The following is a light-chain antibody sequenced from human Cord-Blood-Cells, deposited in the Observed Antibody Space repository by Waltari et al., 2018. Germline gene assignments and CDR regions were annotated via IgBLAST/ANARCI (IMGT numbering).Light chain of an antibody. CDR1: QGISSY. CDR2: AAS. J-gene: IGKJ3*01. CDR3: QQYYSYPFT. V-gene: IGKV1-8*01. Sequence: AIRLTQSPSSFSASTGDSVTLTCRARQGISSYLAWYQQKPGKAPKLLIYAASTLQSGVPSRFSGSGSGTDFTLTISCLQSEDFATYYCQQYYSYPFTFGPGTKVDIK.